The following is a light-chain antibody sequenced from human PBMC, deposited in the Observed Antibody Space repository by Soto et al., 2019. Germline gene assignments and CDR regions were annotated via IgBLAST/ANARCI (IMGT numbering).Light chain of an antibody. V-gene: IGKV4-1*01. CDR1: QSVLYSSNNKNY. Sequence: DIVMTQSPDSVTASLGERSTINCKSSQSVLYSSNNKNYLAWYQQKPGQPPNLLIYWASTRESGVPDRFSGSGSGTNFTLPISSLLAEDVAVYFCQQYYSTPRTFGQGNRVEIK. J-gene: IGKJ1*01. CDR3: QQYYSTPRT. CDR2: WAS.